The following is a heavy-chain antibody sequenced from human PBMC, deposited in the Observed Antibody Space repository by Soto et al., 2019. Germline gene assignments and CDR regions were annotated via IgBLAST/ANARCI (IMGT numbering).Heavy chain of an antibody. Sequence: PGGSLRLSCAASGFTFSSYWMSWVRQAPGKGLEWVANIKQDGSEKYYVDSVKGRFTISRDNAKNSLYLQMNSLRAEDTAVYYCARIGCSSTSCYYYFDYWGQGTLVTVSS. V-gene: IGHV3-7*01. J-gene: IGHJ4*02. CDR2: IKQDGSEK. CDR3: ARIGCSSTSCYYYFDY. D-gene: IGHD2-2*01. CDR1: GFTFSSYW.